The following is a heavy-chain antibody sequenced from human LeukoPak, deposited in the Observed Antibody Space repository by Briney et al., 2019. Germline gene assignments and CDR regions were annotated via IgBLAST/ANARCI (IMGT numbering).Heavy chain of an antibody. J-gene: IGHJ4*02. CDR1: GGSISSSSYY. D-gene: IGHD6-19*01. Sequence: SETLSLTCTVSGGSISSSSYYWGWIRQPPGKGLEWIGSIYYSGSTYYNPSLKSRVTISVDTSKNQFSLKLSSVTAADTAVYYCAREVVGIAVAGMDYWGQGTLVTVSS. V-gene: IGHV4-39*07. CDR3: AREVVGIAVAGMDY. CDR2: IYYSGST.